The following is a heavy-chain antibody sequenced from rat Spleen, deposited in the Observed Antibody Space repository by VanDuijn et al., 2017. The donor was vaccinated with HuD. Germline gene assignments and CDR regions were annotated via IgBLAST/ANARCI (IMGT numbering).Heavy chain of an antibody. D-gene: IGHD1-3*01. CDR1: GFTFSDYA. V-gene: IGHV5-17*01. J-gene: IGHJ3*01. CDR3: ARAYGSYGLNWFAY. Sequence: EVQLVESGGGLVQPGRSLKLSCAASGFTFSDYAMAWVRQAPKKGLEWVATIIYDGSSTYYRDSVKGRFTISRDNAKSTLYLQMDSLRSEDTATYYCARAYGSYGLNWFAYWGQGTLVTVSS. CDR2: IIYDGSST.